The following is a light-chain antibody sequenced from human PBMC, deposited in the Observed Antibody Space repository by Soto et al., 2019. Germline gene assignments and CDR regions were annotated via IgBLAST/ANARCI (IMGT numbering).Light chain of an antibody. CDR2: DAS. CDR3: QQYGSSPPT. Sequence: EIVLTQSPATLSLSPGEGATVSCRASQSVSSHLAWYQQKRGQAPRLLIYDASSRATGIPDRFSGSGSGTDFTLTISRLEPEDFAVYYCQQYGSSPPTFGQGTKVDIK. V-gene: IGKV3-20*01. CDR1: QSVSSH. J-gene: IGKJ1*01.